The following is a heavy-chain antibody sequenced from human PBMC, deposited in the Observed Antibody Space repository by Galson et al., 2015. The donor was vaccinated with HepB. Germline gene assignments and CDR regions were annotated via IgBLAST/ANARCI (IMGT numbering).Heavy chain of an antibody. CDR1: GFTFSSYG. V-gene: IGHV3-33*01. CDR3: ARSYGDYEEYYFDY. Sequence: RLSCAASGFTFSSYGMHWVRQAPGKGLEWVAVIWYDGSNKYYADSVKGRFTISRDNSKNTLYLQMNILRAEDTAVYYCARSYGDYEEYYFDYWGQGTLVTVSS. J-gene: IGHJ4*02. D-gene: IGHD4-17*01. CDR2: IWYDGSNK.